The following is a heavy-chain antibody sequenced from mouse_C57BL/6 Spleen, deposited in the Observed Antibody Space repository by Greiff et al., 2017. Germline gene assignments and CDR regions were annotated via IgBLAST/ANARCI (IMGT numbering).Heavy chain of an antibody. V-gene: IGHV1-64*01. CDR1: GYTFTSYW. J-gene: IGHJ4*01. CDR3: AREGITTVADYYAMDY. D-gene: IGHD1-1*01. Sequence: QVQLQQPGAELVKPGASVKLSCKASGYTFTSYWMPWVKQRPGQGLEWIGMIHPNSGSTNYNEKFKSQATLTVDKSSSTAYMQLSSLTSEDSAVYDCAREGITTVADYYAMDYWGQGTSVTVSS. CDR2: IHPNSGST.